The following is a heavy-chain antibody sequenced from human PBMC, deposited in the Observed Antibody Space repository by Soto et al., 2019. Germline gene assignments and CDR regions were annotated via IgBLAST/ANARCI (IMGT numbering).Heavy chain of an antibody. Sequence: SVKVSCKASGYTFTGYYMHWVRQAPGQGLEWMGWINPNSGGTNYAQKFQGWVTMTRDTSISTAYMELSRLRSDDTAVYYCARLSSNDILTGPDYWGQGTLVTVS. CDR2: INPNSGGT. V-gene: IGHV1-2*04. CDR3: ARLSSNDILTGPDY. J-gene: IGHJ4*02. CDR1: GYTFTGYY. D-gene: IGHD3-9*01.